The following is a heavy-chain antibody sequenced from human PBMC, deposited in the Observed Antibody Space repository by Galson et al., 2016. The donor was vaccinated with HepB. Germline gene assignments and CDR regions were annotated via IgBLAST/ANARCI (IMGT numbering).Heavy chain of an antibody. J-gene: IGHJ4*02. CDR3: TIVQGLWFRAFPHS. CDR1: GFTVDEYA. V-gene: IGHV3-9*01. Sequence: SLRLSCAASGFTVDEYAMHWVRQVPGKGLEWASVISGNSGRIAYADSVKGRFAISSYNARKFQFLQMNRLRVEDTAFYYSTIVQGLWFRAFPHSWGQGPLSSVSS. D-gene: IGHD3-10*01. CDR2: ISGNSGRI.